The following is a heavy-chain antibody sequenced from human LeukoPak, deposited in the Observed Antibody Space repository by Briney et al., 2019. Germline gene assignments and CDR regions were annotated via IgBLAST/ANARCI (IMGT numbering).Heavy chain of an antibody. CDR2: FDPEDGET. CDR1: GYTLTELS. CDR3: ARNLTPLRFFDWLLPWDY. J-gene: IGHJ4*02. Sequence: HGASVKVSCKVSGYTLTELSMHWVRQAPGKGLEWMGGFDPEDGETFYAQKFQGRVTMTRDTSISTAYMELSRLRSDDTAVYYCARNLTPLRFFDWLLPWDYWGQGSLVTVSS. D-gene: IGHD3-9*01. V-gene: IGHV1-24*01.